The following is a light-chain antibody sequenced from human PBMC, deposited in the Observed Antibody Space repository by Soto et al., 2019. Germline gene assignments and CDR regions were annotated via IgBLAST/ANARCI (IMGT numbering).Light chain of an antibody. Sequence: QAVVTQPPSASGTPGQRVTISCSGSSSNIGSNYVYWYQQLPGTAPKLLIYRNNQRTSGVPDRFSGSKSGTSASLAISGLRSEDEADYYCAAWDASLSGVVFGGGTKLTVL. CDR1: SSNIGSNY. CDR3: AAWDASLSGVV. J-gene: IGLJ2*01. V-gene: IGLV1-47*01. CDR2: RNN.